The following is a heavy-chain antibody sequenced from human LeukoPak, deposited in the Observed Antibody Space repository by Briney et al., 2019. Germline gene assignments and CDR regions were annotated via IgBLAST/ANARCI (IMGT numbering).Heavy chain of an antibody. CDR1: GFTSSDSY. Sequence: GGSLRLSCAASGFTSSDSYMSWIRQAPGKGLEWVSYISTGGSTIYYADSVKGRFTISRDNAKNSLYLQMNSLRAEDTAVYYCARGNLFPAYWGQGTLVTVSS. V-gene: IGHV3-11*01. CDR2: ISTGGSTI. CDR3: ARGNLFPAY. J-gene: IGHJ4*02.